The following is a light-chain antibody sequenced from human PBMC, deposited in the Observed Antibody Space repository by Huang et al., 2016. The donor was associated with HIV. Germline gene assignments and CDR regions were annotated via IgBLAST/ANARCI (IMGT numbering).Light chain of an antibody. CDR2: EVS. J-gene: IGKJ2*01. V-gene: IGKV2D-29*01. CDR1: QSLLHSDGKTY. CDR3: MQRIQLPYT. Sequence: DIVMTQTPLSLSVTPGQPASISCKSSQSLLHSDGKTYLYWYLQKPCQPPQLLIYEVSTRSSGVPDRFSGSGSGTDFTLKISRVEAEDVGVYYCMQRIQLPYTFGQGTKLEIK.